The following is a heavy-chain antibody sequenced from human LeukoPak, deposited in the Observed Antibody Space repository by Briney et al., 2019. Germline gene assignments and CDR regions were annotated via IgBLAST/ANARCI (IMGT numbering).Heavy chain of an antibody. CDR1: GFTFSNYA. CDR2: INDNGDTT. Sequence: GGSLRLSCAASGFTFSNYAFHWVRQAPGKGLEYVSAINDNGDTTYYADSVKGRFTISRDISKNTLFLQMGSLRTEDMAVYYSARGHRSSWFDAFDIWGQGIMVTVSS. V-gene: IGHV3-64*02. CDR3: ARGHRSSWFDAFDI. D-gene: IGHD6-13*01. J-gene: IGHJ3*02.